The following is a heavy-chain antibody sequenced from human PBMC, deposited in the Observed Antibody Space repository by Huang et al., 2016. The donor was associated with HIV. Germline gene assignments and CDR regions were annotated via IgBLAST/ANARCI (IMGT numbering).Heavy chain of an antibody. D-gene: IGHD6-13*01. Sequence: QVQLVQSGAEVKKPGASVTISCKASGFSILIYYIHWVRQAPGQGLEWMGIVNPRGGGADYAQKFKGRVTMTRDTSKRTLYMELSSLRSEDTAVYYCAREGITPSGTEVSGFDFWGQGTPVSVSS. CDR2: VNPRGGGA. CDR3: AREGITPSGTEVSGFDF. CDR1: GFSILIYY. V-gene: IGHV1-46*03. J-gene: IGHJ5*01.